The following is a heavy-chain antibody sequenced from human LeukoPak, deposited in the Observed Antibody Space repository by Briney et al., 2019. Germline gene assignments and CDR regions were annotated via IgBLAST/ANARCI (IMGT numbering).Heavy chain of an antibody. V-gene: IGHV3-9*01. J-gene: IGHJ4*02. CDR3: AKDAYSGSYSPYYFDY. CDR2: ISWNSGSI. CDR1: GFTFDDYA. Sequence: PGGSLRLSCAASGFTFDDYAMHWVRQAPGKGLEWVSGISWNSGSIGYADSVKGRFTISRDNAKNSLYLQMNSLRAEDTAVYYCAKDAYSGSYSPYYFDYWGQGTLVTVSS. D-gene: IGHD1-26*01.